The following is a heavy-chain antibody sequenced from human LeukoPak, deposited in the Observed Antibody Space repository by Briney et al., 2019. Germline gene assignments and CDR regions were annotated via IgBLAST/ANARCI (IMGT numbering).Heavy chain of an antibody. J-gene: IGHJ6*04. V-gene: IGHV3-48*04. CDR1: GFIFNSHS. CDR2: ISSSGSTI. Sequence: GGCLRLSCAASGFIFNSHSMNWVRQAPGKGLEWVSYISSSGSTIYYADSVKGRFTISRDNAKNSLYLQMNSLRAEDTAVYYCAELGITMIGGVWGKGTTVTISS. CDR3: AELGITMIGGV. D-gene: IGHD3-10*02.